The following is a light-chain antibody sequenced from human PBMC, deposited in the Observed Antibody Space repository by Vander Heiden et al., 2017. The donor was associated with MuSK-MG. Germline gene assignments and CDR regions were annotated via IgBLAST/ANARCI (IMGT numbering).Light chain of an antibody. V-gene: IGKV2-28*01. CDR1: QSLLHSKGYNC. J-gene: IGKJ5*01. CDR2: LGS. Sequence: DIVMTQSPLPLPVTPGEPASISCRSSQSLLHSKGYNCLDWYLQKPGQSPQLLIYLGSNRASGVPDRFSGSGSGTDFTLKISRVEAEDVGVYYCMQALQSITFGQGTRLEIK. CDR3: MQALQSIT.